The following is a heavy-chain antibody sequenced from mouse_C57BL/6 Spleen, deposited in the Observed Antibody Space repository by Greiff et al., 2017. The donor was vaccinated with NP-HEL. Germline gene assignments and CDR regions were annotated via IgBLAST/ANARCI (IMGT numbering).Heavy chain of an antibody. V-gene: IGHV1-82*01. CDR2: IYPGDGDT. J-gene: IGHJ4*01. CDR1: GYAFSSSW. Sequence: VQLKQSGPELVKPGASVKISCKASGYAFSSSWMNWVKQRPGKGLEWIGRIYPGDGDTNYNGKFKGKATLTADKSSSTAYMQLSSLTSEDSAVYFCARGGDGNYPYAMDYWGQGTSVTVSS. D-gene: IGHD2-1*01. CDR3: ARGGDGNYPYAMDY.